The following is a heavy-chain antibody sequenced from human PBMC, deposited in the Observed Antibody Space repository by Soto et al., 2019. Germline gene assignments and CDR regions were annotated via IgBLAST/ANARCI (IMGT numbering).Heavy chain of an antibody. CDR1: GLTFRSYW. CDR3: VRDMQLWRLDS. Sequence: EVQLVESGGGLVQPGESLRLSCAASGLTFRSYWMHWVRQAPGKGLVWVSRINTDGSVAMYVDSVKGRFTISRDNAKNTLYLHMNRLRAEDTAVYYCVRDMQLWRLDSWAHGTLVTVSS. V-gene: IGHV3-74*03. CDR2: INTDGSVA. J-gene: IGHJ5*01. D-gene: IGHD2-21*01.